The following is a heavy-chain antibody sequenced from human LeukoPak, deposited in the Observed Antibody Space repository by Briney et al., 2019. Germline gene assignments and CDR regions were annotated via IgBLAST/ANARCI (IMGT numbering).Heavy chain of an antibody. CDR3: ARDHSDFSVAFDI. D-gene: IGHD3-3*01. CDR2: ISSNGGST. CDR1: GFTFSSYA. J-gene: IGHJ3*02. Sequence: GSLRLSCAASGFTFSSYAMHWVRQAPGKGLEYVSAISSNGGSTYYANSVKGRFTISRDNSKNTLYLQMGSLRAEDMAVYYCARDHSDFSVAFDIWGQGTMVTVSS. V-gene: IGHV3-64*01.